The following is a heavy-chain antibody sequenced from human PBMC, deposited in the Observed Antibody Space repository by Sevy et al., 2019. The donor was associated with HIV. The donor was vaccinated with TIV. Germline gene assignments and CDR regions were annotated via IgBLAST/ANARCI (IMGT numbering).Heavy chain of an antibody. CDR1: GYTFTSYG. J-gene: IGHJ4*01. CDR2: IIAVFGTT. Sequence: ASVKVSCKASGYTFTSYGISWVRQAPGQGLEWMGGIIAVFGTTHYAQKFQGRVTITADESRSTAYMELSSLKSEDTAVYYCARDKNYYVSGSFDYWGQGSQVTVSS. CDR3: ARDKNYYVSGSFDY. V-gene: IGHV1-69*13. D-gene: IGHD3-10*01.